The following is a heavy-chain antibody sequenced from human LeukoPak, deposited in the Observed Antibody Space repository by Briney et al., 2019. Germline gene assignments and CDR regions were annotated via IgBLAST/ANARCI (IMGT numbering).Heavy chain of an antibody. Sequence: ASVKVSCKASGYTFTSYHIHWVRQAPGQGLEWMGIINPSGGSTTYAQRFQGRVTMTRDTSTSTVYMELSSLRSEDTAVYYCARVATVTTGGYWGQGTQVTVSS. D-gene: IGHD4-17*01. CDR3: ARVATVTTGGY. V-gene: IGHV1-46*01. J-gene: IGHJ4*02. CDR2: INPSGGST. CDR1: GYTFTSYH.